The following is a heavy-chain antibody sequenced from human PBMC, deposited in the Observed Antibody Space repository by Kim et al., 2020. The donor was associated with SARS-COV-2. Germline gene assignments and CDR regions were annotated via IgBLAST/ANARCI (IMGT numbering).Heavy chain of an antibody. D-gene: IGHD2-21*02. J-gene: IGHJ4*02. Sequence: ASVKVSCKASGYTFTGYYMHWVRQAPGQGLEWMGWINPNSGGTNYAQKFQGRVTMTRDTSISTAYMELSRLRSDDTAVYYCARDLKKVTYRFDYWGQGTLVTVSS. CDR1: GYTFTGYY. CDR3: ARDLKKVTYRFDY. CDR2: INPNSGGT. V-gene: IGHV1-2*02.